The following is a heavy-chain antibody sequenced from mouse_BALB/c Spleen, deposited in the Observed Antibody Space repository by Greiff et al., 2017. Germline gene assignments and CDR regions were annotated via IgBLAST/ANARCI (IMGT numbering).Heavy chain of an antibody. Sequence: DVKLVESGGGLVKPGGSLKLSCAASGFTFSDYYMYWVRQTPEKRLEWVATISDGGSYTYYPDSVKGRFTISRDNAKNNLYLQMSSLKSEDTAMYYCAGSPYAMDYWGQGTSVTVSS. CDR2: ISDGGSYT. CDR1: GFTFSDYY. CDR3: AGSPYAMDY. D-gene: IGHD6-2*01. J-gene: IGHJ4*01. V-gene: IGHV5-4*02.